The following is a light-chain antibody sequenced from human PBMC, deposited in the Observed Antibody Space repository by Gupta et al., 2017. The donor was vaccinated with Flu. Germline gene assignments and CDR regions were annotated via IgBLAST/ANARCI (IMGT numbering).Light chain of an antibody. CDR1: QSISSY. J-gene: IGKJ4*01. CDR3: QQSESTPLT. V-gene: IGKV1-39*01. CDR2: AAS. Sequence: DIQMTQSPSSLSASVGDRVTITCRASQSISSYLNWYQQKPGKAPKLLIYAASSLQSGVPSRFSGSGSGTDFTLTISRLQPEDFATYYCQQSESTPLTFGGETKVDIK.